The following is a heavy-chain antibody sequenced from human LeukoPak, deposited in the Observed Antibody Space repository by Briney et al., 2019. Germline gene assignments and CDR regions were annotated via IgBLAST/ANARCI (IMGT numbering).Heavy chain of an antibody. CDR3: ARVRGYYYDSSGYNAFDI. V-gene: IGHV4-59*01. J-gene: IGHJ3*02. CDR1: GGSISSYY. CDR2: IYYSGST. Sequence: SETLSLTCTVSGGSISSYYWSWIRQPPGKGLEWIGYIYYSGSTNYNPSLKSRVTISVDTPKNQFSLKLSSVTAADTAVYYCARVRGYYYDSSGYNAFDIWGQGTMVTVSS. D-gene: IGHD3-22*01.